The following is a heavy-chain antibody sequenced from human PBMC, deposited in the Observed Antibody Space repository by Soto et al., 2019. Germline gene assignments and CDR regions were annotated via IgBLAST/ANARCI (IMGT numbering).Heavy chain of an antibody. J-gene: IGHJ4*02. D-gene: IGHD6-13*01. CDR1: GYTFTSYD. CDR2: MNPNSGNT. V-gene: IGHV1-8*01. CDR3: ARGLYEGYSSSWTDFDY. Sequence: ASVKFSCKASGYTFTSYDINWVRQATGQGLEWMGWMNPNSGNTGYAQKFQGRVTMTRNTSISTAYMELSSLRSEDTAVYYCARGLYEGYSSSWTDFDYWGQGTLVTVSS.